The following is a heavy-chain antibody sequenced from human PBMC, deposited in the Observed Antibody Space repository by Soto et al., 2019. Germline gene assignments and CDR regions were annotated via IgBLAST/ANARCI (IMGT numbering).Heavy chain of an antibody. CDR1: GFTFSSYG. D-gene: IGHD3-3*01. CDR2: ISYDGSNK. Sequence: QVQLVESGGGVVQPGRSLRLSCAASGFTFSSYGMHWVRQAPGKGLEWVAVISYDGSNKYYADSVKGRFTISRDNSKNTLYLQMNSLRAEDTAVYYCAKDAYDFWSGCYSGYFDYWGQGTLVTVSS. V-gene: IGHV3-30*18. CDR3: AKDAYDFWSGCYSGYFDY. J-gene: IGHJ4*02.